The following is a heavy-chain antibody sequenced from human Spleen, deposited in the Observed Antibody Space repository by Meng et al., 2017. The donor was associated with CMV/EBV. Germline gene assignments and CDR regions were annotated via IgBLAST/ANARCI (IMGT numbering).Heavy chain of an antibody. V-gene: IGHV4-59*01. Sequence: SETLSLTCTLSGGSISSYFWSWIRQPPGKALEWIGYVYYSGSTNYNPSLKSRVTISVDTSKNQFSLKLSSVTAADTAVYYCARTEGWFDPWGQGTLVTVSS. J-gene: IGHJ5*02. CDR3: ARTEGWFDP. CDR1: GGSISSYF. CDR2: VYYSGST.